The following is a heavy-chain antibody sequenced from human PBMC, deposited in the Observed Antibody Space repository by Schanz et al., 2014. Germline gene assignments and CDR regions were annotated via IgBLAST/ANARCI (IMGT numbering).Heavy chain of an antibody. CDR3: ARDGARFYHNYYMDV. D-gene: IGHD3-16*01. CDR1: GFSFSSYS. V-gene: IGHV3-48*01. CDR2: IDGKSTTV. Sequence: VQLVESGGGLVKPGGSLRLSCAASGFSFSSYSMNWVRQAPGKGLEWLSYIDGKSTTVYYADSVKGRFTVSRDNARNSLYLHMNTLGAEDTAVYYCARDGARFYHNYYMDVWGKGTTVTVSS. J-gene: IGHJ6*03.